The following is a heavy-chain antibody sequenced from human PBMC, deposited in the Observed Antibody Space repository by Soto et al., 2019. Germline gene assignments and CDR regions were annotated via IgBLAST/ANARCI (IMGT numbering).Heavy chain of an antibody. CDR1: GYSFTSYW. J-gene: IGHJ4*02. V-gene: IGHV5-51*01. CDR3: ARLNSGSSLLFDY. Sequence: GESLKISCKGSGYSFTSYWIGWVRQMPGKGLEWMGIIYPGDSDTRYSPSFQGQVTISVDKSSSTAYLQWSRLKASDTAMYYCARLNSGSSLLFDYWGQGTLVTVSS. D-gene: IGHD6-6*01. CDR2: IYPGDSDT.